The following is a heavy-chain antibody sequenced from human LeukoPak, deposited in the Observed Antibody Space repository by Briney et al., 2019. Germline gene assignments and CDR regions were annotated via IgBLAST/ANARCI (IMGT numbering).Heavy chain of an antibody. CDR3: ARDATYYDFWSGSIWVKSYDAFDI. J-gene: IGHJ3*02. CDR1: GGSISSGSYY. CDR2: IYTSGST. Sequence: KASQTLSLTCTVSGGSISSGSYYWSWIRQPAGKGLEWIGRIYTSGSTNYNPPLKSRVTISVDTSKNQFSLKLSSVTAADTAVYYCARDATYYDFWSGSIWVKSYDAFDIWGQGTMVTVSS. D-gene: IGHD3-3*01. V-gene: IGHV4-61*02.